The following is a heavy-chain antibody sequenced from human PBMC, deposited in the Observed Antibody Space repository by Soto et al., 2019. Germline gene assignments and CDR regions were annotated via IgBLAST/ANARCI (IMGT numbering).Heavy chain of an antibody. D-gene: IGHD6-13*01. Sequence: GGSLRLSCAASGFTFSSYGMHWVRQAPGKGLEWVAVIWYDGSNKYYADSVKGRFTISRDNSKNTLYLQMNSLRAEDTAVYYWATIAAADKDAFDIWGQGTMVTVSS. CDR1: GFTFSSYG. V-gene: IGHV3-33*01. J-gene: IGHJ3*02. CDR2: IWYDGSNK. CDR3: ATIAAADKDAFDI.